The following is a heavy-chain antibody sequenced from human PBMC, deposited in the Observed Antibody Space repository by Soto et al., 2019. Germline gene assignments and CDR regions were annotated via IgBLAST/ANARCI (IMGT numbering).Heavy chain of an antibody. V-gene: IGHV1-69*13. CDR2: IIPIFGSA. Sequence: SVKVSCKASGGTFSSYAINWVRQAPGQGLEWMGGIIPIFGSANYAQKFQGRVTITADESTSTVYMELSSLRSDDTAVYYCAKSGIAARHISCFDPWGQGTLVTVSS. J-gene: IGHJ5*02. D-gene: IGHD6-6*01. CDR3: AKSGIAARHISCFDP. CDR1: GGTFSSYA.